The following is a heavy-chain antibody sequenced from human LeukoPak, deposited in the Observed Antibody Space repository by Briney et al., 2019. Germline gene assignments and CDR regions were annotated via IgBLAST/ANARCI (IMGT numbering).Heavy chain of an antibody. CDR3: ARVGYSGYDNRGSFDY. CDR1: GGSISSSSYY. V-gene: IGHV4-39*07. D-gene: IGHD5-12*01. CDR2: IYYSGTT. J-gene: IGHJ4*02. Sequence: SETLSLTCTGSGGSISSSSYYWGWIRQPPGKGLEWVGSIYYSGTTYYNPSLKSRVTISVDTSKNQFSLKLSSVTAADTAVYYRARVGYSGYDNRGSFDYWGQGTLVTVSS.